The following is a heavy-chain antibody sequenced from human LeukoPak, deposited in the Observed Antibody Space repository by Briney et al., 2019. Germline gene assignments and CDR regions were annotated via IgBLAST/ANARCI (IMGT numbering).Heavy chain of an antibody. CDR1: GFTFSSYS. D-gene: IGHD4-23*01. CDR3: AREPRVKPSPPLVDY. CDR2: ISSSSSYI. J-gene: IGHJ4*02. V-gene: IGHV3-21*01. Sequence: GGSLRLSCAASGFTFSSYSMNWVRQAPGKGLEWVSSISSSSSYIYYADSVKGRFTISRDNAKNSLYLQMNSLRAKDTAVYYCAREPRVKPSPPLVDYWGQGTLVTVSS.